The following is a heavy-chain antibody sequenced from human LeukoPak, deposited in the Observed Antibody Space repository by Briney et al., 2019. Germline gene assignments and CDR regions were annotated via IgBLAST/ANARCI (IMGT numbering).Heavy chain of an antibody. D-gene: IGHD5-18*01. J-gene: IGHJ4*02. CDR2: INWNGGST. CDR3: ARNPNTAMVKGALFY. CDR1: GFTFDDYG. V-gene: IGHV3-20*04. Sequence: GGSLRLSCAASGFTFDDYGMSWVRQAPGKGLEWVSGINWNGGSTGYADSVKGRFTISRDNAKNSLYLQMNSLRAEDTALYYCARNPNTAMVKGALFYWGQGTLVTVSS.